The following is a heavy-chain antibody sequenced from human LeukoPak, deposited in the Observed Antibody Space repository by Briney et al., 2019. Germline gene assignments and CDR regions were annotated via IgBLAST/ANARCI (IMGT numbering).Heavy chain of an antibody. D-gene: IGHD1-26*01. CDR3: ATLVGAIGRTDY. J-gene: IGHJ4*02. V-gene: IGHV3-23*01. Sequence: GGSLRLSCAASGFTFSSYAMSWVRQAPGKGLEWVSAISGSGGSTYYADSVKGRFTISRDNSKCTLYLQMNSLRAEDTAVYYCATLVGAIGRTDYWGQGTLVTVSS. CDR2: ISGSGGST. CDR1: GFTFSSYA.